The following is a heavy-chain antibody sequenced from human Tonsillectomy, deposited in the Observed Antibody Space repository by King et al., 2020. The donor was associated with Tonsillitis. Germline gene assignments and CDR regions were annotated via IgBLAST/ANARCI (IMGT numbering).Heavy chain of an antibody. CDR3: ARDSGGWIRKDWYFDI. V-gene: IGHV3-7*03. Sequence: VQLVESGGGLVQPGGSLRLSCAASGFTLSNFWMTWVRQAPGKGLEWVANIKQDGAEAYYVDSLKGRFTISRDNAKNSLYLQMNSLRVEDTAVYYCARDSGGWIRKDWYFDIWGRGTLVTVSS. D-gene: IGHD5-12*01. CDR2: IKQDGAEA. J-gene: IGHJ2*01. CDR1: GFTLSNFW.